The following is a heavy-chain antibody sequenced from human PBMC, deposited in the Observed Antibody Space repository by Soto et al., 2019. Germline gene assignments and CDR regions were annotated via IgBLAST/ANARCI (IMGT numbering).Heavy chain of an antibody. CDR2: ISSGSSYI. J-gene: IGHJ4*02. Sequence: GSLRLSCAASGFPFSSYSMNWVRQAPGKGLEWVSSISSGSSYIYYAGSVKGRFTISRDNAKNSLYLQMNSLRVEDTAVYYCARATEATIGDTDYWGQGTLVTVSS. CDR1: GFPFSSYS. D-gene: IGHD5-12*01. CDR3: ARATEATIGDTDY. V-gene: IGHV3-21*01.